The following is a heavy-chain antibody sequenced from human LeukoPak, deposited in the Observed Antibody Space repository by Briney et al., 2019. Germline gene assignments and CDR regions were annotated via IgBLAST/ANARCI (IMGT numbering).Heavy chain of an antibody. CDR2: ISAYNGNT. Sequence: ASVKVSCKASGYTFTSYGISWVRQAPGQGLEWMGWISAYNGNTNYAQKLQGRVTMTTDTSTSTAYMGLRSLRSDDTAVYYCARVRGYCSGGSCYLNAFDIWGQGTMVTVSS. J-gene: IGHJ3*02. V-gene: IGHV1-18*01. CDR1: GYTFTSYG. D-gene: IGHD2-15*01. CDR3: ARVRGYCSGGSCYLNAFDI.